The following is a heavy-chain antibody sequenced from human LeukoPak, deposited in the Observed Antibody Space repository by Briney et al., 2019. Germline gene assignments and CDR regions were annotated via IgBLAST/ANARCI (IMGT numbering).Heavy chain of an antibody. J-gene: IGHJ2*01. V-gene: IGHV4-4*07. CDR3: ARVPDYYDSSGFRWYFDL. Sequence: SETLSLTCTVSGGSISSYYWSWIRQPAGKGLEWIGRIYTSGSTNYNPSLKSRVTMSVDTSKNQFSLKLSSVTAADTAVYYCARVPDYYDSSGFRWYFDLWGRGTLVTVSS. CDR1: GGSISSYY. CDR2: IYTSGST. D-gene: IGHD3-22*01.